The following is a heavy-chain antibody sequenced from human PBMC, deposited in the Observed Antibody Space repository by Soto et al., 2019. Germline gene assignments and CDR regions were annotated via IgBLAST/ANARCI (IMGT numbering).Heavy chain of an antibody. J-gene: IGHJ4*02. V-gene: IGHV3-23*01. CDR2: ISGGGGVT. D-gene: IGHD6-19*01. Sequence: EVQLLESGGGLVQPGGSLRLSCAASGFTFSSYAMSWVRQAPGKGLEWVSAISGGGGVTRYADSVKGRFTISRDNSKNTLYLQLNSLRAGDTAVYFCVQGGYGSGWLYWGQGTLVTVSS. CDR1: GFTFSSYA. CDR3: VQGGYGSGWLY.